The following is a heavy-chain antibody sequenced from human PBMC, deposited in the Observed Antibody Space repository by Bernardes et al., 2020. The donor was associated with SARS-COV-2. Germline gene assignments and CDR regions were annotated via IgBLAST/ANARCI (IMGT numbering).Heavy chain of an antibody. D-gene: IGHD3-16*01. V-gene: IGHV3-33*01. Sequence: GGSLRLSCVGSGFTFRNHGMHWIRQGPGKGLERVARIWYEESVTSYADSVKGRFTISRDNSNNILSLEMNSLRVEDTAIYYCARAPDYYDKSVDVWGQGTAVTVSS. CDR3: ARAPDYYDKSVDV. J-gene: IGHJ3*01. CDR1: GFTFRNHG. CDR2: IWYEESVT.